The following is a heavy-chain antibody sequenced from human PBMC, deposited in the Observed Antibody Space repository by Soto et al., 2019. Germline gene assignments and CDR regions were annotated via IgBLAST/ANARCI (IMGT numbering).Heavy chain of an antibody. CDR1: GGTFSSYA. CDR3: ARAFSGHRYYYYGMDV. D-gene: IGHD5-18*01. J-gene: IGHJ6*02. CDR2: IIPIFGTA. V-gene: IGHV1-69*13. Sequence: ASVKVSCKASGGTFSSYAISWVRQAPGQGLEWMGGIIPIFGTANYAQKFQGRVTITADESTSTAYMELSSLRSEDTAVYYCARAFSGHRYYYYGMDVWGQGTTVTVSS.